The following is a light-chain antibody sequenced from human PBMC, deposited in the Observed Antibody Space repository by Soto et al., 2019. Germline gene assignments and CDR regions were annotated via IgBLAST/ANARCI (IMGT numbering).Light chain of an antibody. CDR3: QQYSSSPPTYT. Sequence: EIVLTQSPGTLSLSPGERATLSCRASQSVNSRFLAWYQQKPGQAPRLLMYGASTRATGIPDRFSGSGSGADFTLTISTLEPEDFAVYSCQQYSSSPPTYTFDQATELEIK. CDR1: QSVNSRF. CDR2: GAS. V-gene: IGKV3-20*01. J-gene: IGKJ2*01.